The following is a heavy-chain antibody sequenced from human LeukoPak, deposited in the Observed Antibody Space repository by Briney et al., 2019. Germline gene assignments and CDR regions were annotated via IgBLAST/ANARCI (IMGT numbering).Heavy chain of an antibody. CDR3: AREDVVLVDAVRYYYYGMDV. J-gene: IGHJ6*02. CDR2: INPSGGST. CDR1: GYNFISYY. Sequence: ASVKVSCKASGYNFISYYMHWVRQAPGQGLEWMGIINPSGGSTSHVQKFQDRVTMTRDTSTSTVYMELSSLKSEDTAVYYCAREDVVLVDAVRYYYYGMDVWGQGTTVTVSS. V-gene: IGHV1-46*01. D-gene: IGHD2-8*01.